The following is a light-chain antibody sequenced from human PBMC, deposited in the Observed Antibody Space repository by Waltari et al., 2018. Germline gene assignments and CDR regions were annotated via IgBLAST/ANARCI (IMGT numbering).Light chain of an antibody. CDR3: GAWDRSLSLQL. CDR1: SSNIRTSS. J-gene: IGLJ7*01. Sequence: QSVLPQPPSVSGDPGQRVTISCTGSSSNIRTSSVYWYQQFPGTAPKLLIYDTNKIPAGGSDRFSGSKSGTSASRTVTGIQPGDEADYNCGAWDRSLSLQLFGGGTRLTV. CDR2: DTN. V-gene: IGLV1-51*01.